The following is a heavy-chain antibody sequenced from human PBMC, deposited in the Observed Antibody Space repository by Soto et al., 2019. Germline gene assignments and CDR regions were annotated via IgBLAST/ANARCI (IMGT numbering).Heavy chain of an antibody. V-gene: IGHV1-18*01. J-gene: IGHJ3*01. CDR1: GYTFTNYG. Sequence: ASVKVSCKTSGYTFTNYGISWVRQAPGQGLEWMGWISAHTGNTNYAQKFQGRVTMTTDTSTSTDYMGLRSLRSDDTSVYYCAGVFGYNSSWWGHTAFDFWGQGTMVTVSS. D-gene: IGHD6-13*01. CDR3: AGVFGYNSSWWGHTAFDF. CDR2: ISAHTGNT.